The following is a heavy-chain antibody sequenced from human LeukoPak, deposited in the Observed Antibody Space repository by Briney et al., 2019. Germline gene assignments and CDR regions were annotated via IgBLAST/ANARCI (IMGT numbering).Heavy chain of an antibody. D-gene: IGHD3-10*01. J-gene: IGHJ4*02. CDR3: ARDDPLWFGELLRLDY. V-gene: IGHV3-21*01. CDR1: GFTFSSYS. CDR2: ISSSSSYI. Sequence: GGSLRLSCAASGFTFSSYSMNWVRQAPGKGLEWVSSISSSSSYIYYADSVKGRFTISRDNAKNSLYLQMNSLRAEDTAVYYCARDDPLWFGELLRLDYWGQGTLVTVSS.